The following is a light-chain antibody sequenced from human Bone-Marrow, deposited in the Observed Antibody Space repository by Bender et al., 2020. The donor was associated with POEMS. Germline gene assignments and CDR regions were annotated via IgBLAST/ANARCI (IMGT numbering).Light chain of an antibody. CDR1: SSNIGAHA. Sequence: QSVLTQPPSASGTPGQRVTISCSGGSSNIGAHAVNWYQHLPGTAPKLLIYSSHRRPSEVPDRFSGSRSGTSASLAISGLQSEDEADYYCAVWDDSLNGWVFSRGTKLTVL. CDR3: AVWDDSLNGWV. V-gene: IGLV1-44*01. J-gene: IGLJ3*02. CDR2: SSH.